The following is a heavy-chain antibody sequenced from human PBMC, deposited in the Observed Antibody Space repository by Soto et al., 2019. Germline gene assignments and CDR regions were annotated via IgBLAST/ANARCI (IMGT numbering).Heavy chain of an antibody. CDR1: GYTFTSYG. CDR2: IIPIFGTA. CDR3: ARVRNYYDSSGHWSFDY. Sequence: GASVKVSCKASGYTFTSYGISWVRQAPGQGREWMGGIIPIFGTANYAQKFQGRVTITADESTSTAYMELSSLRSEDTAVYYCARVRNYYDSSGHWSFDYWGQGTLVTSPQ. D-gene: IGHD3-22*01. V-gene: IGHV1-69*13. J-gene: IGHJ4*02.